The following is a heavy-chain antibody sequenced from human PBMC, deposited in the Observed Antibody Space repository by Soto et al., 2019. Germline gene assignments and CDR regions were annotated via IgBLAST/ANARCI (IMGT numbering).Heavy chain of an antibody. J-gene: IGHJ4*02. V-gene: IGHV3-23*01. CDR2: ISGSGGST. CDR1: GFTFSSYA. Sequence: XGSLRLSCAAAGFTFSSYAMSWVRQAPGKGLEWVSAISGSGGSTYYADSVKGRFTISRDNSKNTLYLQMNSLRAEDTAVYYCAKDITRGELELPSSDSWGQGTLVTVSS. D-gene: IGHD1-7*01. CDR3: AKDITRGELELPSSDS.